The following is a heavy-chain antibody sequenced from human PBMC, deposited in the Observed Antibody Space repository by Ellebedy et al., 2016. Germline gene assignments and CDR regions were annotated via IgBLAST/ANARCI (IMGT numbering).Heavy chain of an antibody. CDR2: ISGDGENT. CDR3: AKKSSYSSGPYGY. J-gene: IGHJ4*02. CDR1: GFTFSSYA. V-gene: IGHV3-23*01. Sequence: GGSLRLSXAASGFTFSSYAMSWVRQAPGKGLEWVSSISGDGENTYYADSVRGRFIISRDNSKNTLYLQMNSLRAEDTAVYYCAKKSSYSSGPYGYWGQGTLVTVSS. D-gene: IGHD6-19*01.